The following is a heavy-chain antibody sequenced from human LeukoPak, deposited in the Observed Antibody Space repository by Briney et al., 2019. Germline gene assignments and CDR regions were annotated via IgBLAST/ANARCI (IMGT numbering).Heavy chain of an antibody. CDR1: GFTFSSSA. CDR3: AEDQRWESPHYLDS. CDR2: ISSSGGST. Sequence: GGSLRLSCAASGFTFSSSAMSWVRQVPGKGLEWVSGISSSGGSTNYADSVRGRFTISRDNSKNTLYVQMNSLRDEDTAPYYCAEDQRWESPHYLDSWGQGTLVTVSS. V-gene: IGHV3-23*01. D-gene: IGHD1-26*01. J-gene: IGHJ4*02.